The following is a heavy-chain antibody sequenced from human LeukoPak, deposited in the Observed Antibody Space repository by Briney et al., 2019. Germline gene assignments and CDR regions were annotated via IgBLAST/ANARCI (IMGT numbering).Heavy chain of an antibody. CDR1: GGSFSGYY. D-gene: IGHD3-10*01. CDR2: INHSGST. J-gene: IGHJ5*02. V-gene: IGHV4-34*01. Sequence: SETLSLTCAVYGGSFSGYYWSWIRQPPGKGLEWIGEINHSGSTNYNPSLKSRVTISVDTSKNQFSLKLSSVTAADTAVYYCARDLWFGRNWFDPWGQGTLVTVYS. CDR3: ARDLWFGRNWFDP.